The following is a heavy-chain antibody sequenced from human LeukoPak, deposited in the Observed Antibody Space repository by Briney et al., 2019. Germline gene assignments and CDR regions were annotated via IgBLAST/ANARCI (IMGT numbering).Heavy chain of an antibody. Sequence: SETLSLTCTVSGDSISSGYWSWIRQPAGKGLEWIGSIYYSGSTYYNPSLKSRVTISVDTSKNQFSLKLSSVTAADTAVYYCARMADTAMAHDYWGQGTLVTVSS. CDR1: GDSISSGY. D-gene: IGHD5-18*01. CDR3: ARMADTAMAHDY. CDR2: IYYSGST. J-gene: IGHJ4*02. V-gene: IGHV4-59*05.